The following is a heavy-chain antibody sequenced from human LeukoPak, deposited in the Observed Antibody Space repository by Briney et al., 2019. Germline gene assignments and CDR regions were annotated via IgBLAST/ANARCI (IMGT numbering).Heavy chain of an antibody. CDR3: AKDVQRDCSSTSCLDY. D-gene: IGHD2-2*01. CDR1: RFTFSDAW. V-gene: IGHV3-15*01. J-gene: IGHJ4*02. CDR2: IKSKADGETI. Sequence: GGSLRLSCAASRFTFSDAWMNWVRQAPGKGLEWVGRIKSKADGETIDYAASVKGRFTISRDDSKDTLYLQMNSLRAEDTAVYYCAKDVQRDCSSTSCLDYWGQGTLVTVSS.